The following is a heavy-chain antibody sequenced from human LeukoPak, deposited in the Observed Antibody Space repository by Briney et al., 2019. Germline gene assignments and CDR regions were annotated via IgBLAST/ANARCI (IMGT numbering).Heavy chain of an antibody. CDR2: IYSGGNT. D-gene: IGHD6-13*01. Sequence: GGSLRLSCAASGFTVSSNYMSWVRQAPGKGLDWVSVIYSGGNTYYADSVKGRFTISRDNSKNTLYLQMNSLGAEDTAVYYCARGVYFDYWGQGTLVTVSS. CDR1: GFTVSSNY. V-gene: IGHV3-53*01. J-gene: IGHJ4*02. CDR3: ARGVYFDY.